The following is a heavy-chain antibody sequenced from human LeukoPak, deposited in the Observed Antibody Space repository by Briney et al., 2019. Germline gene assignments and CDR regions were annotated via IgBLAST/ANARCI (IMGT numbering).Heavy chain of an antibody. CDR2: IIPIFRTP. CDR3: ARGGVHYYYYMDV. Sequence: SVRVSCKASGGTFSTYAISWVRQAPGRGLEWMGGIIPIFRTPYYAQKFQVRVTITADESTSTAFMELSSLRSEDTAVYYCARGGVHYYYYMDVWGKGTTVTVSS. V-gene: IGHV1-69*01. CDR1: GGTFSTYA. D-gene: IGHD2-8*01. J-gene: IGHJ6*03.